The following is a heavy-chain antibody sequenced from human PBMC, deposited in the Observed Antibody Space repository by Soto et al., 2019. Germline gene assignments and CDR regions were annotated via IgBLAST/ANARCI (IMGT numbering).Heavy chain of an antibody. J-gene: IGHJ5*02. D-gene: IGHD2-15*01. V-gene: IGHV4-39*01. CDR1: GGSISSSSYY. CDR2: IYYSGST. Sequence: PSGTLSLTCTVSGGSISSSSYYWGWIRQPPGKGLEWIGSIYYSGSTYYNPSLKSRVTISVDTSKNQFSLKLSSVTAADTAVYYCARPHSPNWFDPWGQGTLVTVSS. CDR3: ARPHSPNWFDP.